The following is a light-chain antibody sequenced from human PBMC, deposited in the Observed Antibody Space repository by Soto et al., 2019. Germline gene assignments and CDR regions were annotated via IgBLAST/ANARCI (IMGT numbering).Light chain of an antibody. V-gene: IGLV1-44*01. CDR2: SHN. CDR3: AAWDDSLHDYV. J-gene: IGLJ1*01. CDR1: SSNIGTNT. Sequence: QAVVTQPPSASGTPGQRVTISCSGSSSNIGTNTVNWYQQLPGTAPQLLIYSHNQRPSGVPDRFSGSQSGTSASLAISGLQSEDEADYYCAAWDDSLHDYVFGPGTKVTVL.